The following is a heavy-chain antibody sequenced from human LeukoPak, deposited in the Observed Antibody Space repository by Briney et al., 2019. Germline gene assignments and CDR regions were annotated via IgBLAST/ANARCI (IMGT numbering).Heavy chain of an antibody. Sequence: SSVKVSCKASGYTFTSYGISWVRQPPGQGLEWMGWSSAYNGNTKYAKKLQGRVTMTTDTSTSTAYMELRSLRSDDTAVYYCARLRAIAARPFTGFDYWGQGTLVTVSS. D-gene: IGHD6-6*01. CDR3: ARLRAIAARPFTGFDY. CDR2: SSAYNGNT. CDR1: GYTFTSYG. J-gene: IGHJ4*02. V-gene: IGHV1-18*01.